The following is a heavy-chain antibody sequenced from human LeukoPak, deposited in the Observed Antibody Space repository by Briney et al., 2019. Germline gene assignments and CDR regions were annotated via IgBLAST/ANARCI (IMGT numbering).Heavy chain of an antibody. CDR2: IIPIFGTA. V-gene: IGHV1-69*05. CDR1: GGTFSSYA. Sequence: EASVKVSCKASGGTFSSYAISWVRQAPGQGLEWMGGIIPIFGTANYAQKFQGRVTITTDESTSTAYMELSSLRSEDTAVYYCARSGDYCSSTSCPLGGDYWGQGTLVTVSS. J-gene: IGHJ4*02. CDR3: ARSGDYCSSTSCPLGGDY. D-gene: IGHD2-2*01.